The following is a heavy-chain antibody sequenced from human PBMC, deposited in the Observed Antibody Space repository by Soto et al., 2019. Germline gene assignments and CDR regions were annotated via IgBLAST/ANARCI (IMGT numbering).Heavy chain of an antibody. CDR3: ARVDSSGYTRDVFDI. Sequence: SETLFLTFAVHCWALPDKYWSWVRQPPGKGLEWIGEINHSGRTNYNPSLKSRVTLSLDTSKNQFSLKLTSVTAADTAVYYCARVDSSGYTRDVFDIWGQGTMVT. V-gene: IGHV4-34*01. J-gene: IGHJ3*02. D-gene: IGHD3-22*01. CDR2: INHSGRT. CDR1: CWALPDKY.